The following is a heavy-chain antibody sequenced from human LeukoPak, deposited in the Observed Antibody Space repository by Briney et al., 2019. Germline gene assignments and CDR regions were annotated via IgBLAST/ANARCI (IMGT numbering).Heavy chain of an antibody. Sequence: GGSLRLSCAASGFTFSSYAERWVRQAPGKGLEWASAISGSGGSTYYADSVKGRFTISRDNSKNTLYLQMNSLRAEDTAVYYCAKGTLSIAAAGLPRGPWGQGTLVTVSS. CDR1: GFTFSSYA. V-gene: IGHV3-23*01. D-gene: IGHD6-13*01. CDR3: AKGTLSIAAAGLPRGP. CDR2: ISGSGGST. J-gene: IGHJ4*02.